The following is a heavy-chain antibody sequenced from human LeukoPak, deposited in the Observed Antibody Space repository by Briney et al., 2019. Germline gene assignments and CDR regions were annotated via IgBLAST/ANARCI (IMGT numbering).Heavy chain of an antibody. CDR1: GFTFSSYA. V-gene: IGHV3-23*01. CDR3: AKVPPDGWGVDY. CDR2: ISGSGIST. D-gene: IGHD3-16*01. J-gene: IGHJ4*02. Sequence: GGSLRLSCAASGFTFSSYAMSWVRQAPGKGLEWVSGISGSGISTYHADSVKGLFTISRDNSKSTLFLRMSSLRAEDTAVYYCAKVPPDGWGVDYWGKGTMVTVSS.